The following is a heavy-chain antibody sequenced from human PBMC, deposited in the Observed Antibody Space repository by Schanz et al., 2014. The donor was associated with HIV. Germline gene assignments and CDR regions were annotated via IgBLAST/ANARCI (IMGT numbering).Heavy chain of an antibody. V-gene: IGHV1-69*06. D-gene: IGHD3-22*01. Sequence: QVQLLQSGAEVKKPGSSVKVSCKASGGTFSTYAISWVRQAPGQGLEWMGGIVPIFGTTNYEQKFQGRVTITADRSTSTAYMELSSLTSDDTAVYFCAGSSEYSSGWYVLWGQGTLVTVSS. CDR1: GGTFSTYA. J-gene: IGHJ5*02. CDR2: IVPIFGTT. CDR3: AGSSEYSSGWYVL.